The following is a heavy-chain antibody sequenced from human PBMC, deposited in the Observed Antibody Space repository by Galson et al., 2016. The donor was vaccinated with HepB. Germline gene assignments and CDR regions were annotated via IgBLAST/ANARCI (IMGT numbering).Heavy chain of an antibody. D-gene: IGHD2-21*02. CDR3: ARGVTGTPYFDF. CDR2: IYKSGST. Sequence: SETLSLTCTISGGSISSYFWSWIRQTPGKGLEWIGCIYKSGSTNYSPSLNSRVTLSVDTSKKPFSLKLGSVTAADTAVYYCARGVTGTPYFDFWGQGALVTVSS. V-gene: IGHV4-59*01. CDR1: GGSISSYF. J-gene: IGHJ4*02.